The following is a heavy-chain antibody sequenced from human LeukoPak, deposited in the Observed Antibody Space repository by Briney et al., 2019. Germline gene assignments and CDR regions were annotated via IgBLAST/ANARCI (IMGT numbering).Heavy chain of an antibody. CDR2: IHPNSGGT. J-gene: IGHJ3*02. Sequence: ASVKVSCKASGYTFTGYYMHWVRPAPEQGLEWMGCIHPNSGGTNYAKKFQGRVTMTRDTSISTAYMELSRLRSDDTAVYYCARDSVFGCELRASGAFDIWGQGTMVTVSS. D-gene: IGHD3-3*01. V-gene: IGHV1-2*02. CDR1: GYTFTGYY. CDR3: ARDSVFGCELRASGAFDI.